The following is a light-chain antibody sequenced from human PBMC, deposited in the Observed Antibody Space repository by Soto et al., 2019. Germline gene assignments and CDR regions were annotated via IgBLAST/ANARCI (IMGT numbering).Light chain of an antibody. CDR3: QQYNNWAT. V-gene: IGKV3-15*01. CDR2: GAS. Sequence: EIVMTQSPATLSVSPGERATLSYRASQSVSSNLAWYQQKPGQAPRLLIYGASTRATGIPARFSGSGYGTEFTLTFSSLQSEDFAVYYCQQYNNWATFGQGTKVEIK. J-gene: IGKJ1*01. CDR1: QSVSSN.